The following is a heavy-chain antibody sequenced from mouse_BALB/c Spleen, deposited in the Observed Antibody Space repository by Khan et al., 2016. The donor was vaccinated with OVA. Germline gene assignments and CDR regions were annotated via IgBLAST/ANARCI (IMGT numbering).Heavy chain of an antibody. CDR1: GFTFSSFG. CDR3: ATYGWWE. CDR2: ISSGSSTI. J-gene: IGHJ1*01. Sequence: EVELVESGGGLVQPGGSRKLSCAASGFTFSSFGMHWVRQAPEKGLEWVAYISSGSSTIYYADTVKGRFTISRDNPKNTLFLQMTRLRYEDTAMYYCATYGWWEWCAGTTVTVSS. D-gene: IGHD1-1*01. V-gene: IGHV5-17*02.